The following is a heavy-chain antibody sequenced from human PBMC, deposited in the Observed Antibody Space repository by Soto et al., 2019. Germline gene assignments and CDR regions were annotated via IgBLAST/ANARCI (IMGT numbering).Heavy chain of an antibody. CDR3: ARGAYGSGNGHFDY. Sequence: SQTLSLTCAISGDSVSRNSAVWNWIRQSPSRGLEWLGRTYYRSKWYNDYTVSVKSRITINPDTSKNQFSLQLNSVTPEDTAVYYCARGAYGSGNGHFDYWGQGTLVTVSS. D-gene: IGHD3-10*01. V-gene: IGHV6-1*01. CDR1: GDSVSRNSAV. J-gene: IGHJ4*02. CDR2: TYYRSKWYN.